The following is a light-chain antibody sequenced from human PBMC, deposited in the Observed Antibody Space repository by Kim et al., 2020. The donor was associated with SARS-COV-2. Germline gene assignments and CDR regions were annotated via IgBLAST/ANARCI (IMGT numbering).Light chain of an antibody. CDR3: NSRDSSGDRWV. CDR2: GKN. CDR1: SLRRYY. V-gene: IGLV3-19*01. Sequence: SYELTQDPAVSVALGQTVRITCQGDSLRRYYASWYQQKPGQAPVLVIYGKNNRPSGIPDRFSGSSSGNKASLTITGAQAEDEADYYCNSRDSSGDRWVFG. J-gene: IGLJ3*02.